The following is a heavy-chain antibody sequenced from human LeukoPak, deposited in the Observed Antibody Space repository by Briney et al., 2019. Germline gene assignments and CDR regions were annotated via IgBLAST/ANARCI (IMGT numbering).Heavy chain of an antibody. CDR3: ARVSESSGWFDY. Sequence: GGSLRLSCAASGFTFSSYAMTWVRQAPGKRLEWVSYISSSSTYTNYADSVKGRFTISRDNAKNSLYLQMNSLRAEDTAVYYCARVSESSGWFDYWGQGTLVTVSS. CDR1: GFTFSSYA. V-gene: IGHV3-21*05. D-gene: IGHD6-19*01. CDR2: ISSSSTYT. J-gene: IGHJ4*02.